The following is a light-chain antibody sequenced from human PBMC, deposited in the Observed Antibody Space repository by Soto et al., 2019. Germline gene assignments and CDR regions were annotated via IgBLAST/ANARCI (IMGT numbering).Light chain of an antibody. CDR2: KAS. V-gene: IGKV1-5*03. CDR3: QQYNSYPT. CDR1: QSISSW. J-gene: IGKJ4*01. Sequence: DIQMTQSPSTLSASVGDRVTITCRASQSISSWLAWYQQKPGKAPKLLIYKASSLESGVPSRFSGSGSRTEITLTISSLQPDDFATYYCQQYNSYPTFGGGTKVEIK.